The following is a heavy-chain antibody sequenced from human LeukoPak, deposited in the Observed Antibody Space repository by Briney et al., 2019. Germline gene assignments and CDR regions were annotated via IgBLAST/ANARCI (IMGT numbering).Heavy chain of an antibody. D-gene: IGHD2-15*01. CDR1: GFIFSDYY. CDR3: ARDPRYCSGGSCYSVWVQVADS. Sequence: PGGSLRLSCAASGFIFSDYYMSWIRQAPGKGLEWLSYISSSSSCTKYADSVKGRFTISRDNAKNSLYLQMNSLRVEDTAVYYCARDPRYCSGGSCYSVWVQVADSWGQGTLVTVSS. CDR2: ISSSSSCT. V-gene: IGHV3-11*06. J-gene: IGHJ4*02.